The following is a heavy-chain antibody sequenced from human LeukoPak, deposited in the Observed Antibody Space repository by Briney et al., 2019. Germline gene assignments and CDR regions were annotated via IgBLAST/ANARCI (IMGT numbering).Heavy chain of an antibody. J-gene: IGHJ6*02. Sequence: ASVKVSCKASGYTFTSYYMHWVRQAPGQGLEWMGIINPSGGSTSYAQKFQGRVTMTRDTSTSTVYMELSSLRPEDTAVYYCARDRVGGTIFGVVTNYYYYYGMDVWGQGTTVTVSS. CDR3: ARDRVGGTIFGVVTNYYYYYGMDV. CDR2: INPSGGST. V-gene: IGHV1-46*01. CDR1: GYTFTSYY. D-gene: IGHD3-3*01.